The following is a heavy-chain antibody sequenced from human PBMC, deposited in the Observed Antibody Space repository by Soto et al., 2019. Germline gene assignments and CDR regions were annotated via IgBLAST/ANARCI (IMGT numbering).Heavy chain of an antibody. Sequence: GGSLRLSCAASGCTFDDYAMHWVRQAPGKGLEWVSGISWNSGSIGYADSVKGRFTISRDNAKNSLYLQMNSLRAEDTALYYCAKDRDSYGYVWGQGT. CDR1: GCTFDDYA. CDR3: AKDRDSYGYV. D-gene: IGHD5-18*01. J-gene: IGHJ4*02. CDR2: ISWNSGSI. V-gene: IGHV3-9*01.